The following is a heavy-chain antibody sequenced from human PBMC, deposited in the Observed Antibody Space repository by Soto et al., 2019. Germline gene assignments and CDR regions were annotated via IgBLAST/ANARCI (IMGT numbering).Heavy chain of an antibody. D-gene: IGHD2-15*01. V-gene: IGHV4-34*01. CDR1: GGSFSGYY. Sequence: SETLSLTCAVYGGSFSGYYWSWIRQPPGKGLEWIGEINHSGSTNYNPSLKSRVTISVDTSKNQFSLKLSSVTAADTAVYYCAGRYCSGGSCYFSPWFDPWGQGTLVTVSS. CDR3: AGRYCSGGSCYFSPWFDP. CDR2: INHSGST. J-gene: IGHJ5*02.